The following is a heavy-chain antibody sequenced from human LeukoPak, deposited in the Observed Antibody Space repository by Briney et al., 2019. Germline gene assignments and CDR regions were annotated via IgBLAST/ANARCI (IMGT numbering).Heavy chain of an antibody. CDR3: AKNPQYYYDSSGFFEY. J-gene: IGHJ4*02. CDR2: ISGSGGST. Sequence: GGSLRPSCAASGFTFSSYAMNWVRQAPGKGLEWVSAISGSGGSTYYADSVKGRFTISRDNSKNTLYLQMNGLRVEDTVVYYCAKNPQYYYDSSGFFEYWGQGTLVTVSS. CDR1: GFTFSSYA. V-gene: IGHV3-23*01. D-gene: IGHD3-22*01.